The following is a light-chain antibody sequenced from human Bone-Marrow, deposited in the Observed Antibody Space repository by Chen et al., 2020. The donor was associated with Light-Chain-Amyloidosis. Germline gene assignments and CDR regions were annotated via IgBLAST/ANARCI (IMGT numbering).Light chain of an antibody. CDR1: QSVSSR. CDR2: DAS. Sequence: EIVMTQSPATLSVSPGERVTLSCRASQSVSSRLAWYQQKPGQAPRLLIYDASTRATAIPDRFSGSGSVTEFTLTISGLQSEDFAVYYCQQYSKWPPRTFGPGTKVDI. V-gene: IGKV3-15*01. CDR3: QQYSKWPPRT. J-gene: IGKJ3*01.